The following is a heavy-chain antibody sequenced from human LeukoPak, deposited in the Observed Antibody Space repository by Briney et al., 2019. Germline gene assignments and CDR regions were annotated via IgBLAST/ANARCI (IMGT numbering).Heavy chain of an antibody. CDR2: ISAYNGNT. CDR3: AKGYYDFWSGGKDSYYMDV. J-gene: IGHJ6*03. CDR1: GYTFTSYG. Sequence: ASVKVSCKASGYTFTSYGISWVRQAPGQGLEWMGWISAYNGNTNYAQKLQGRVTMTTDTSTSTAYMELRSLTSDDTAVYYCAKGYYDFWSGGKDSYYMDVWGKGTTVTVSS. V-gene: IGHV1-18*01. D-gene: IGHD3-3*01.